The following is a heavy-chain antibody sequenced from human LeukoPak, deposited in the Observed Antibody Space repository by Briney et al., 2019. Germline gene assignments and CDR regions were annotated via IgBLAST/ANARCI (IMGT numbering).Heavy chain of an antibody. CDR1: GFMVSDYY. V-gene: IGHV3-11*01. CDR2: ISDGDDTI. Sequence: PGGSLRLSCVASGFMVSDYYMNWIRQAPGKGLEWISHISDGDDTIDYADSVKGRFSMSRDNAKNSLYLEVSGLGAEDTAVYYCVRGTYYSGSGLGSWFDPWGQGTLVTVSS. D-gene: IGHD2-21*01. CDR3: VRGTYYSGSGLGSWFDP. J-gene: IGHJ5*02.